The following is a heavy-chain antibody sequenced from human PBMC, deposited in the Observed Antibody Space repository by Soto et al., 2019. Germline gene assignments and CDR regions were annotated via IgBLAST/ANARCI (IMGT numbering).Heavy chain of an antibody. V-gene: IGHV4-59*08. CDR2: IYSGNT. CDR1: GGSISSYY. D-gene: IGHD4-17*01. CDR3: GRISSHGACAY. Sequence: SENLPLTCTVSGGSISSYYWSWIRQSPGKGLEYIGYIYSGNTNYNPSLNSRVTISVDTSKNQFSLKLSSVTAADTAVYYCGRISSHGACAYWGQGTLVTVSS. J-gene: IGHJ4*02.